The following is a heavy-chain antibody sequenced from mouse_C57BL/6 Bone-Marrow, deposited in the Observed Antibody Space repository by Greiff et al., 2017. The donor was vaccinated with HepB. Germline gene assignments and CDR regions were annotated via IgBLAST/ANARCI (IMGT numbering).Heavy chain of an antibody. D-gene: IGHD1-1*01. CDR1: GYTFTSYW. V-gene: IGHV1-5*01. CDR2: IYPGNSDT. CDR3: TRERITTVVATRGFAY. Sequence: VQLQQSGTVLARPGASVKMSCKTSGYTFTSYWMHWVKQRPGQGLEWIGAIYPGNSDTSYNQKFKGKAKLTAVTSASTAYMELSSLTNEDSAVYYCTRERITTVVATRGFAYWGQGTLVTVSA. J-gene: IGHJ3*01.